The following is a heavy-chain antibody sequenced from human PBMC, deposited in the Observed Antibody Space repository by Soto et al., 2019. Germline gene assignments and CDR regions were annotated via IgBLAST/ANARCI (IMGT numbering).Heavy chain of an antibody. V-gene: IGHV1-8*01. CDR1: GYTVTSYN. D-gene: IGHD5-12*01. J-gene: IGHJ3*02. CDR2: INPKVFNT. Sequence: WASVKVSCKASGYTVTSYNVNLARQATVQVLEWSGWINPKVFNTCYSQKFQGRLTLTMNACIIASYIEWSSVRSEETAVYYCERASIGYAFDAFDMWGQGTMVTVSS. CDR3: ERASIGYAFDAFDM.